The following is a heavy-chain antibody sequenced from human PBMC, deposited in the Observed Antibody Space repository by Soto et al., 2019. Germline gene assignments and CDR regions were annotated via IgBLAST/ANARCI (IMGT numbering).Heavy chain of an antibody. J-gene: IGHJ4*02. CDR3: AKAVGSYGNFDY. CDR2: ISWNSGSI. V-gene: IGHV3-9*01. CDR1: GLTFDDYA. D-gene: IGHD5-18*01. Sequence: EVQLVESGGGLVQPGRSLRLSCAASGLTFDDYAMHWVRQAPGKGLEWVSRISWNSGSIGYADSVKGRFTISRDNAKNSLYLQMNSLRAEDTALYYCAKAVGSYGNFDYWGQGTLVTVSS.